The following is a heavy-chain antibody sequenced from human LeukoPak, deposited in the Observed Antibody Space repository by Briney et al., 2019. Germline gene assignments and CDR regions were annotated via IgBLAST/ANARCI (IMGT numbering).Heavy chain of an antibody. J-gene: IGHJ4*02. CDR1: GCSIASYY. D-gene: IGHD1-26*01. Sequence: PSETLSLTCTVSGCSIASYYRTWIRQPPGKGLEWIGYISHSGGSKHNPSLKSRVTMSLDTSKNQISLNLNSVTAADTAIYYCGRTPTVYLDYWGQGTLVTVSS. CDR3: GRTPTVYLDY. CDR2: ISHSGGS. V-gene: IGHV4-59*01.